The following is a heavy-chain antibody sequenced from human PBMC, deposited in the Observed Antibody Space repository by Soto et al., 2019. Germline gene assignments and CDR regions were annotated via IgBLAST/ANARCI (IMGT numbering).Heavy chain of an antibody. D-gene: IGHD6-19*01. CDR2: IYYSGST. V-gene: IGHV4-39*01. Sequence: PPGKGLEWIGSIYYSGSTYYNPSLKSRVTISVDTSKNQFSLKLSSVTAADTAVYYCARPNSSGWLEGLDYWGQGTLVTVSS. CDR3: ARPNSSGWLEGLDY. J-gene: IGHJ4*02.